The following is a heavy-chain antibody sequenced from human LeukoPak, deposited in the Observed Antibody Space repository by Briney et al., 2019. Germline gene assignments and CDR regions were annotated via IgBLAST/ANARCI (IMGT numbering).Heavy chain of an antibody. CDR1: GYTFTVYY. J-gene: IGHJ6*04. V-gene: IGHV1-2*02. CDR3: ARDPYYYDTSGYYPDV. CDR2: INPNSGGT. D-gene: IGHD3-22*01. Sequence: ASVKVSCKASGYTFTVYYMHWVRQAPGQGLEWMGWINPNSGGTNYAQKFQGRVTMTRDTSISTAYMELSRLRSDDTAVYYCARDPYYYDTSGYYPDVWGKGTTVTVSS.